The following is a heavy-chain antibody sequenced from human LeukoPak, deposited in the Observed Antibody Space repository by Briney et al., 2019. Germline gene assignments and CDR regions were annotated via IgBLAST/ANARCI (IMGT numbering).Heavy chain of an antibody. CDR3: ARPRDYYGSGTNYFDY. V-gene: IGHV4-39*01. CDR2: IYYSGST. CDR1: GGSISSSSYY. Sequence: SSETLSLTCTVSGGSISSSSYYWGWIRQPPGKGLEWIVSIYYSGSTYYNPSLKSRVTISVDTSKNQFSLKLSSVTAADTAVYYCARPRDYYGSGTNYFDYWGQGTLVTVSS. D-gene: IGHD3-10*01. J-gene: IGHJ4*02.